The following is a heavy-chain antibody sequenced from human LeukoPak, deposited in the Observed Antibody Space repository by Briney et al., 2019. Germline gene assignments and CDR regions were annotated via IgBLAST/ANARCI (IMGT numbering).Heavy chain of an antibody. V-gene: IGHV4-39*02. CDR2: FFYSGST. J-gene: IGHJ4*02. CDR1: GGSISSNYY. D-gene: IGHD3-9*01. CDR3: ARARGRYIDFLDY. Sequence: SDTLSLTCTVSGGSISSNYYWGWIRQPPGKGLEWIVSFFYSGSTYYNPSLKSRVTISVDTSKNQFSLRLTSVTAADTAVYYCARARGRYIDFLDYWGQGTLITVSS.